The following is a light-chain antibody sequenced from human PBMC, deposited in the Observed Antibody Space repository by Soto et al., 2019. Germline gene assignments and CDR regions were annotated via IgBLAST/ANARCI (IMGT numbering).Light chain of an antibody. J-gene: IGLJ1*01. CDR2: GNS. CDR1: SSNIGAGYD. Sequence: QSVLTQTPSVSGAPGQKITMSCTGSSSNIGAGYDVHWYQQIPGAAPKLLIYGNSNRPSGVPDRFSGSKSGTSASLAITGLQAEDEADYYCQSYDSSLSGYVFGTGTKVTVL. V-gene: IGLV1-40*01. CDR3: QSYDSSLSGYV.